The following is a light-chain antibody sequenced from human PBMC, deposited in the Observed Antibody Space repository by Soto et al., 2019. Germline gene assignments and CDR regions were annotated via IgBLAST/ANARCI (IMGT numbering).Light chain of an antibody. CDR3: STYTSGSTVV. J-gene: IGLJ2*01. Sequence: QSALTPPASVAGSPGQSITIPCTGTSSDVGGYNYVSWYQQHPGKAPKLMIYEVSNRPSAVSNRFSGATSGNTAALTISGLKAAVEADDSCSTYTSGSTVVFGGGTQLTVL. CDR2: EVS. V-gene: IGLV2-14*01. CDR1: SSDVGGYNY.